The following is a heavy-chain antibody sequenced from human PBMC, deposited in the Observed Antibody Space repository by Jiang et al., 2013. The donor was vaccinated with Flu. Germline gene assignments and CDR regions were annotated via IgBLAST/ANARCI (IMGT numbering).Heavy chain of an antibody. J-gene: IGHJ6*03. Sequence: EWVSAISGSGGSTYYADSVKGRFTISRDNSKNTLYPQMNSLRAEDTAVYYCAKGLDRYYYYYMDVWGKGTTVTVSS. CDR3: AKGLDRYYYYYMDV. V-gene: IGHV3-23*01. CDR2: ISGSGGST. D-gene: IGHD3/OR15-3a*01.